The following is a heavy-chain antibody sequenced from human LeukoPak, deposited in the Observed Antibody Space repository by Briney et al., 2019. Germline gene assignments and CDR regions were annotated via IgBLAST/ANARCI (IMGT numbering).Heavy chain of an antibody. D-gene: IGHD2-8*01. CDR2: IDYSGTT. CDR3: ARMRLTYYCMDV. CDR1: GGSISSYY. Sequence: SETLSLTCTVSGGSISSYYWTWIRQPPGKGLEWIGYIDYSGTTNYNPSLKSRVTISVDTSKNQFSLKVTSVTAADTAVYYCARMRLTYYCMDVWGKGTTVTVSS. J-gene: IGHJ6*03. V-gene: IGHV4-59*01.